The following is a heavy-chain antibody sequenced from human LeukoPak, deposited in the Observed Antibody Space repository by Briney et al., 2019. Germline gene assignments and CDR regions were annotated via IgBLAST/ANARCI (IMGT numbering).Heavy chain of an antibody. Sequence: SETLSLTCAVYGGSFSGYYWSWIRQPPGKGLEWVGEINHSGSTNYNPSLKSRVTISVDTSKNQFSLKLSSVTAADTAVYYCARGPYQLPPYFYYWGQGTLVTVSS. CDR1: GGSFSGYY. CDR3: ARGPYQLPPYFYY. D-gene: IGHD2-2*01. J-gene: IGHJ4*02. CDR2: INHSGST. V-gene: IGHV4-34*01.